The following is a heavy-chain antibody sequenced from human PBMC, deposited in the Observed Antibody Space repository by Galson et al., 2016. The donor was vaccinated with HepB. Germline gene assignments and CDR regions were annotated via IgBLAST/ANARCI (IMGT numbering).Heavy chain of an antibody. CDR2: IYPGDSET. V-gene: IGHV5-51*01. D-gene: IGHD3-16*01. CDR3: ARHEGGFDY. Sequence: QSGAEVKKPGESLKISCKAFGYTFSTDWIGWVRQVPGKGLEWVGIIYPGDSETRYSPSFQGQVTISADKSISSAYLQWSSLKASDTAMYYCARHEGGFDYWGQGTLVTVSS. J-gene: IGHJ4*02. CDR1: GYTFSTDW.